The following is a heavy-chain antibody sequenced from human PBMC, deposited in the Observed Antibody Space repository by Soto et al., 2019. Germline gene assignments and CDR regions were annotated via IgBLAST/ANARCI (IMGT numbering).Heavy chain of an antibody. V-gene: IGHV3-33*01. CDR1: GFIFRSYG. CDR3: ARDYSNDRIY. Sequence: QVQLVESGGGVVQPGRSLRLSCAASGFIFRSYGMHWVRQAPGQGLEWVAVIGYDGSNKYYADSVKGRFTISRDDSKNTLYLQMNSLRAEDTAVYYCARDYSNDRIYWGQGTLVTVSS. CDR2: IGYDGSNK. J-gene: IGHJ4*02. D-gene: IGHD1-1*01.